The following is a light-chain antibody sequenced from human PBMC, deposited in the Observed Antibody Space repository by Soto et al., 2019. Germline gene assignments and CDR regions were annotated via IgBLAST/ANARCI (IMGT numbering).Light chain of an antibody. CDR2: AAS. CDR1: QGIGNY. Sequence: DIQMTQSPSSLSASLGDRVTITCRASQGIGNYLAWYQLQPGKVPKLLIYAASTLQSGVPSRFSGSGSGTDFTLTISSLQPEDVAVYYCQQYYSTPVTFGGGTKVEIK. J-gene: IGKJ4*01. V-gene: IGKV1-27*01. CDR3: QQYYSTPVT.